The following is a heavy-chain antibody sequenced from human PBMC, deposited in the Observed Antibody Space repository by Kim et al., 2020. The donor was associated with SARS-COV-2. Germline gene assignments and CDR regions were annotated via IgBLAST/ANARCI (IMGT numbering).Heavy chain of an antibody. J-gene: IGHJ4*02. CDR3: ARGWAAALRYFDY. Sequence: NPSLKSRVTISVDRSKNQFSLKLSSVTAADTAVYYCARGWAAALRYFDYWGQGTLVTVSS. V-gene: IGHV4-30-2*01. D-gene: IGHD6-13*01.